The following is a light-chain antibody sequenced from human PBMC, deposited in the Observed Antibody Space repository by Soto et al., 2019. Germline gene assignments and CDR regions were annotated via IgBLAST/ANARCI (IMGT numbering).Light chain of an antibody. Sequence: EIVMTQSPATLSVSTGERATLSCRASQGVSNNLAWFQQKPGQAPRLLIYGASARATGIPARFSGSGSGTEFTLTISSLQSEDFAVYYCQQYNNWPRTFGQGTKVDIK. CDR3: QQYNNWPRT. V-gene: IGKV3-15*01. CDR1: QGVSNN. CDR2: GAS. J-gene: IGKJ1*01.